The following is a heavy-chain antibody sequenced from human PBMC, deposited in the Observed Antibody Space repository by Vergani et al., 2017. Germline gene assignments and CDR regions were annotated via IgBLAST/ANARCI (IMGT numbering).Heavy chain of an antibody. J-gene: IGHJ3*02. V-gene: IGHV3-33*01. CDR1: GFTFSNYG. CDR2: IWFDGSNN. Sequence: QVQVVESGGGVVQPGRSLKLSCAASGFTFSNYGMHWVRQAPGKGLEWVEVIWFDGSNNYYADSVKGRFTLSSDNSKNTLYLQMNSLRADDTAMYYCARGSAAHTEAFDNWGQGTMVTVSS. D-gene: IGHD2-15*01. CDR3: ARGSAAHTEAFDN.